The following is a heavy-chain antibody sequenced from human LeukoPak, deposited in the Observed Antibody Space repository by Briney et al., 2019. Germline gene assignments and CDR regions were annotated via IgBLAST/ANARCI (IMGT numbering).Heavy chain of an antibody. CDR3: ARDRQLGNDAFDI. V-gene: IGHV3-30-3*01. CDR1: GFTFSSYA. Sequence: GGSLRLSCAASGFTFSSYAMHWVRQAPGKGLEWVAVISYDGSNKYYADSVKGRFTISRDNSKNTLYLQMNSLRAEDTAVYYCARDRQLGNDAFDIWGQGTMVTVFS. J-gene: IGHJ3*02. CDR2: ISYDGSNK. D-gene: IGHD7-27*01.